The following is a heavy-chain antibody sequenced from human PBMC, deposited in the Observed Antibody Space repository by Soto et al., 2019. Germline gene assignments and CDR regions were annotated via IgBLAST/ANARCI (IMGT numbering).Heavy chain of an antibody. CDR2: IHSSGAT. Sequence: GGSLRLSCAASGFIVISHYMCWVRQAPGKGLEWISVIHSSGATMYAESVRGRFTISRDNSQSTLHLQMNSLRADDTAVYYCAREARDSSGYYNIDYWGQGTLVTVSS. CDR3: AREARDSSGYYNIDY. CDR1: GFIVISHY. J-gene: IGHJ4*02. V-gene: IGHV3-53*01. D-gene: IGHD3-22*01.